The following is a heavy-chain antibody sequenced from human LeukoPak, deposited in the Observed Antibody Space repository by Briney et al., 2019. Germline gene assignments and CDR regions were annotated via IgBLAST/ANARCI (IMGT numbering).Heavy chain of an antibody. D-gene: IGHD1-26*01. J-gene: IGHJ4*02. Sequence: PGGSLRLSCAASGFTVSSNYMSWVRQAPGKGLEWVSLIYSGGSTYYADSVKGRFTISRDNPKNTLYLQMNSLRAEDTAVYYCARVLWELLGRGGSYYFDYWGQGTLVTVSS. CDR2: IYSGGST. CDR3: ARVLWELLGRGGSYYFDY. V-gene: IGHV3-53*01. CDR1: GFTVSSNY.